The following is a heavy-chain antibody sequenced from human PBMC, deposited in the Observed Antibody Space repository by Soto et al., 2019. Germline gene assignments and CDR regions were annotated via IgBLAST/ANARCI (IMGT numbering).Heavy chain of an antibody. V-gene: IGHV3-23*01. CDR2: ISGGGDTT. Sequence: EVKLLESGGGLVQPGGSLRLSCAASGFTFNNYAMTWGRQAPGKGLKWVSAISGGGDTTSYADSVKGRFTVSRDGSKNTLYLQMSSLRAEDTALYYCAKGRGGSGSLTPRVDFWGQGTLVTVSS. CDR3: AKGRGGSGSLTPRVDF. J-gene: IGHJ4*02. CDR1: GFTFNNYA. D-gene: IGHD3-10*01.